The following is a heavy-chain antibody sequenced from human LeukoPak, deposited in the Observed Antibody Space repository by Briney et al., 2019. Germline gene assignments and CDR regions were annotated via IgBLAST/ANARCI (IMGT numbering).Heavy chain of an antibody. CDR2: MYYSGST. Sequence: SETLSLTCTVSGGSISSSSYYWGWIRQPPGKGLEWIGNMYYSGSTYYSPSLKSRVTISVDTSKNQFSLKLSSVTAADTAVYYCARELSTYYYDSSGYLFDPWGQGTLVTVSS. V-gene: IGHV4-39*02. D-gene: IGHD3-22*01. CDR1: GGSISSSSYY. CDR3: ARELSTYYYDSSGYLFDP. J-gene: IGHJ5*02.